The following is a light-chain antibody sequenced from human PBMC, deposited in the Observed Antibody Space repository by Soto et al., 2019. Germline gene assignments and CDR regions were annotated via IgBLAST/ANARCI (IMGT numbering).Light chain of an antibody. J-gene: IGKJ4*01. CDR1: QVITND. CDR2: SAS. Sequence: DIQVTQSPASLSASVGDRITITCRTSQVITNDLAWYQQKPGKPPKLLISSASTLESGVPSRFSGSGFGTEFTLTISNLQPEDFATYCCQKYNSLPPTFGGGTKVEIK. CDR3: QKYNSLPPT. V-gene: IGKV1-27*01.